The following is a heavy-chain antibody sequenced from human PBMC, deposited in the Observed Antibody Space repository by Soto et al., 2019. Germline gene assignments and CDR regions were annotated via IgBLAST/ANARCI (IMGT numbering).Heavy chain of an antibody. D-gene: IGHD4-4*01. CDR1: GYSFTSYW. Sequence: GESLKISCKGSGYSFTSYWIGWVRQRPGKGLEWVGIIYPGDSDTRYSPSFQGQDTISADKSISTAYLQWSSLKAADTAMYYCARITVTEGSYGMDVWGQGTTVTVSS. J-gene: IGHJ6*02. CDR3: ARITVTEGSYGMDV. CDR2: IYPGDSDT. V-gene: IGHV5-51*01.